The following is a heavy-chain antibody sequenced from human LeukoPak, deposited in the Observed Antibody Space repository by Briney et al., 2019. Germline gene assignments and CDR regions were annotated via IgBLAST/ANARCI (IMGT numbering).Heavy chain of an antibody. CDR1: GFTFSSYN. CDR3: ATGYTSSSGLFGY. D-gene: IGHD6-6*01. CDR2: ISSSSSYI. Sequence: GGSLRLSCAASGFTFSSYNMNWVRQAPGKGLEWVSSISSSSSYIYYADSVKGRFTISRDNAKNSLFLQMNSLRAEDTAVYYCATGYTSSSGLFGYWGQGTLVTVSS. V-gene: IGHV3-21*01. J-gene: IGHJ4*02.